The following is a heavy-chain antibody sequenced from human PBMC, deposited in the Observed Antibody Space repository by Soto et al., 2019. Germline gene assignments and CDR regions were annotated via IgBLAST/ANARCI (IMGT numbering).Heavy chain of an antibody. CDR2: IGPYGNSK. CDR1: GFSFRDYF. Sequence: QVQLVESGGGLVKPGESLRVSCAASGFSFRDYFMSWMRQAPGKGLAWVAYIGPYGNSKYYADSVKGRFTISRDDATNSLYLHMNSLRAEDTAVYYCARDDYTYGVYWGQGTPVTVSS. J-gene: IGHJ4*02. V-gene: IGHV3-11*01. CDR3: ARDDYTYGVY. D-gene: IGHD2-2*02.